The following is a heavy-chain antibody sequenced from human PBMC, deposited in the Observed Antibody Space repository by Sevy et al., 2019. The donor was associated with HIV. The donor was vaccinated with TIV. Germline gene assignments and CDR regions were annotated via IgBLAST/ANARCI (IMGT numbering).Heavy chain of an antibody. CDR2: IWYDGSNK. Sequence: GGSLRLSCAASGFTFSSYGMHWVRQAPGKGLEWVAVIWYDGSNKYYADSVKGRFTISRDNSKNTLYLQMNSLRAEDRAVYYCARDTGLMIVMGNDAFDIWGQGTMVTVSS. J-gene: IGHJ3*02. CDR1: GFTFSSYG. V-gene: IGHV3-33*01. CDR3: ARDTGLMIVMGNDAFDI. D-gene: IGHD3-22*01.